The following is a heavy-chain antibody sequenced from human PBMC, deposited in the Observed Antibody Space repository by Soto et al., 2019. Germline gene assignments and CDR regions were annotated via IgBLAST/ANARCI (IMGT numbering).Heavy chain of an antibody. D-gene: IGHD6-6*01. Sequence: GGSLRLSCAVSGFTFEDYAMHWVRQAPGKGLEWVSGISWDSRSVAYADSVKGRFTISRDNAENSLHLQMNSLRAEDTAVYYCAKDSIRRSFSRSSTRARDAFDIWGQGTLVTVSS. CDR3: AKDSIRRSFSRSSTRARDAFDI. CDR1: GFTFEDYA. V-gene: IGHV3-9*01. J-gene: IGHJ3*02. CDR2: ISWDSRSV.